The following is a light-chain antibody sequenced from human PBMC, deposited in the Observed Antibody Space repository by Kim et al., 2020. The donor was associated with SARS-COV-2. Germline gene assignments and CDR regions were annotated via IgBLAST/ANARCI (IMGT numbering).Light chain of an antibody. J-gene: IGLJ3*02. Sequence: ETPALTCTGNSYNVGNRGAAWMQQHQGHPPNPRSYKNGDRPSGISERLSAYRSGNTASLTITGLQPEDEADYYCSAWDSSLSAVVFGGGTQLTVL. CDR1: SYNVGNRG. CDR3: SAWDSSLSAVV. CDR2: KNG. V-gene: IGLV10-54*01.